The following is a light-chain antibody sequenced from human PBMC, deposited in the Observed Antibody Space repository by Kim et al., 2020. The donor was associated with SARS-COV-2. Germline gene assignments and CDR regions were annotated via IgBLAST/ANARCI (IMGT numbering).Light chain of an antibody. V-gene: IGLV2-14*04. J-gene: IGLJ2*01. Sequence: QSITISCTGGINDIGSYNSVSWYQQHPGRAPKLIIYAVVNRPSWISSRFSGSKSGTTASLTISGLQAEDEADYYCSSYANTNALVVFGGGTQLTVL. CDR2: AVV. CDR3: SSYANTNALVV. CDR1: INDIGSYNS.